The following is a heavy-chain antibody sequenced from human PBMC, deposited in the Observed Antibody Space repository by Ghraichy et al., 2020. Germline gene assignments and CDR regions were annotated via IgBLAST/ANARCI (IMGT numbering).Heavy chain of an antibody. CDR3: ARETGPDYDDHALGY. Sequence: SETLSLTCSVSNFPINSGFYWGWIRQPPGKGLEWIGSMYHTGSTYTNPSLKSRVSISVDTSKNQISLKLTSVTAADTAMYFCARETGPDYDDHALGYWGQGTLVPVS. CDR2: MYHTGST. J-gene: IGHJ4*02. V-gene: IGHV4-38-2*02. CDR1: NFPINSGFY. D-gene: IGHD4-17*01.